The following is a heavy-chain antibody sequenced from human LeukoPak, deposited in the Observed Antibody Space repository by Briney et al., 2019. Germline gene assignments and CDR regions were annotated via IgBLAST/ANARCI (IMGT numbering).Heavy chain of an antibody. CDR3: ARDNGDYNFDQ. J-gene: IGHJ4*02. V-gene: IGHV1-18*01. Sequence: ASVKVSCKASGGTFSSYAISWVRQAPGQGLEWMGWITTYKGKTNYAQKFQGRVTVTTDTSTSTAYMELRSLRSDDTAVYYCARDNGDYNFDQWGQGTLVIVSS. D-gene: IGHD4-17*01. CDR2: ITTYKGKT. CDR1: GGTFSSYA.